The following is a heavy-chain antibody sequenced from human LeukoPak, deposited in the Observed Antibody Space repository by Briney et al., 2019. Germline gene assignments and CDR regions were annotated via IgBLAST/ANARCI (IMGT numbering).Heavy chain of an antibody. CDR3: ARDRKQWLRGPFDP. D-gene: IGHD6-19*01. J-gene: IGHJ5*02. V-gene: IGHV4-61*02. CDR2: TYTSGIT. Sequence: SETLSLTCTVSGGSISNDNYFWSWIRQPAGKGLEWIGRTYTSGITNYNPSLKSRVTISVDTSKNQFSLKLSSVTAADTAVYYCARDRKQWLRGPFDPWGQGTLVTVSS. CDR1: GGSISNDNYF.